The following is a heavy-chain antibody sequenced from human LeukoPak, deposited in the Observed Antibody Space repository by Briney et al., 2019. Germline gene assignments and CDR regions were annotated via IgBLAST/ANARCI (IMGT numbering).Heavy chain of an antibody. CDR2: INQDGSEK. V-gene: IGHV3-7*01. Sequence: GRSLRLSCVASGFTFSNYWMTWFRQTPGKGLEWVGNINQDGSEKYYLDSVRGRFTISRDNAKNSLYLQMNSLRVEDTAVYYCARDVYYGSGSPRLDYWGQGTLVTVSS. D-gene: IGHD3-10*01. J-gene: IGHJ4*02. CDR1: GFTFSNYW. CDR3: ARDVYYGSGSPRLDY.